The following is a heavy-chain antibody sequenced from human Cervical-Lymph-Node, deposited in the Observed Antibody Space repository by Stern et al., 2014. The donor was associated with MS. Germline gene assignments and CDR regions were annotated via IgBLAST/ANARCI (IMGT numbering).Heavy chain of an antibody. D-gene: IGHD1-26*01. Sequence: QVQLMQSGAEVKKPGASVKVSCKASGYTFTSYAMHWVRQATGKRLEWMGWINAGNGNTKYSQKFQGRVTITRDTSASTAYMELSSLRSEDTAVYYCAREGGSYYYGMDVWGQGTTVTVSS. CDR3: AREGGSYYYGMDV. J-gene: IGHJ6*02. V-gene: IGHV1-3*01. CDR1: GYTFTSYA. CDR2: INAGNGNT.